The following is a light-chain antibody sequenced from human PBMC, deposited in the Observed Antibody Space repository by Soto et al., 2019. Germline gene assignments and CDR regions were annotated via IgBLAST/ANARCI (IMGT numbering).Light chain of an antibody. Sequence: AIRMTQSPSSFSASTGDRVTITCRASQGISSYLAWYQQKPGKAPKLLIYAASTLQSGVPSRFSGSGSGTDFPLTISCLQSEDFATYYCQQYYSYPPGFGPGTKVDIK. CDR1: QGISSY. CDR3: QQYYSYPPG. V-gene: IGKV1-8*01. CDR2: AAS. J-gene: IGKJ3*01.